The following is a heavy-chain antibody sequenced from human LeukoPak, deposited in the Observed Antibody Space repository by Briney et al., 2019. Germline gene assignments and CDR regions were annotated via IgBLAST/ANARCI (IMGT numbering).Heavy chain of an antibody. D-gene: IGHD3-10*01. CDR2: ITWNGGST. CDR1: GFPFDNYG. V-gene: IGHV3-20*04. Sequence: GGSLRLSCAASGFPFDNYGMAWVRQGPGKGLEWVSGITWNGGSTAYADSVKGRFTISRDNAKNYLYLQMNSLRVEDTALYYCARDRYYASGSYNWFDPWGQGTLVTVSS. J-gene: IGHJ5*01. CDR3: ARDRYYASGSYNWFDP.